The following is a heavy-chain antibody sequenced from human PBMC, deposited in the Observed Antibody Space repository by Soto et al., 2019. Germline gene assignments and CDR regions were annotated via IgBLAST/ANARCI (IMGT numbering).Heavy chain of an antibody. Sequence: SETLSLTCAVYGGSFSGYYWSWIRQPPGKWLEWIGEINHSGSTNYNPSLKSRVTISVDTSKNQFSLKLSSVTAADTPAYYCARGQYDSSGYLKPYFDYWGQGTLVTVFS. CDR3: ARGQYDSSGYLKPYFDY. J-gene: IGHJ4*02. D-gene: IGHD3-22*01. V-gene: IGHV4-34*01. CDR2: INHSGST. CDR1: GGSFSGYY.